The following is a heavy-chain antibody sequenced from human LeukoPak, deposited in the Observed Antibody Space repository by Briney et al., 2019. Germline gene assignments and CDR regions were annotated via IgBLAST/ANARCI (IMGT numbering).Heavy chain of an antibody. CDR3: ARGGSYLSAFDI. CDR2: IYSGGST. D-gene: IGHD1-26*01. J-gene: IGHJ3*02. CDR1: GFIVSSNY. Sequence: GGSLRLSCAASGFIVSSNYMTWVRQAPGKGLEWVSIIYSGGSTFYADSVRGRFTISRDNSKNTQYLQMNSLRAEDTAVYYCARGGSYLSAFDIWGQGTMVTVSS. V-gene: IGHV3-53*01.